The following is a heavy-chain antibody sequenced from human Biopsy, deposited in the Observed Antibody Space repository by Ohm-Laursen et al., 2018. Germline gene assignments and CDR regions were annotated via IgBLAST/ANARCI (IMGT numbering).Heavy chain of an antibody. D-gene: IGHD3-16*01. J-gene: IGHJ4*02. Sequence: SLRLSCAASGFIFSDYCMSRIRQAPGKGLEWVSNINSVGTIYYADSVRVRFTISRDNAKNSLYLQMNSLRVEDTAVYYCARSVGIMAAPIDYWGQGTLVTVSS. CDR3: ARSVGIMAAPIDY. CDR1: GFIFSDYC. V-gene: IGHV3-11*01. CDR2: INSVGTI.